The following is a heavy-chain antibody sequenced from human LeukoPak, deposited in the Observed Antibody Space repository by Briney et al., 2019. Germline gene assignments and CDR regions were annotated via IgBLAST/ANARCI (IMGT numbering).Heavy chain of an antibody. CDR2: MNPNSGNT. CDR3: ARSDYDSSGYYLFDY. D-gene: IGHD3-22*01. CDR1: GYTFTSYD. Sequence: GASVKVSCKASGYTFTSYDINWVRQATGQGLEWMGWMNPNSGNTGYAQKFQGRVTMTRNTSISTAYMELRSLRSDDTAVYYCARSDYDSSGYYLFDYWGQGTLVTVSS. J-gene: IGHJ4*02. V-gene: IGHV1-8*01.